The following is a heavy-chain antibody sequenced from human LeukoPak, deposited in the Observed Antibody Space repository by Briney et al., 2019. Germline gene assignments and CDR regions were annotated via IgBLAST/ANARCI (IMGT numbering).Heavy chain of an antibody. CDR1: GDSVSSNSAA. CDR2: TYYRSKWYN. J-gene: IGHJ4*02. CDR3: ARQRDGLNYYDY. Sequence: SQTLSLTCAISGDSVSSNSAAWSWIRQSPSRGLECLGRTYYRSKWYNEYAVSVKGRITINPDTSKNQFSLQLNSVTPEDTAVYYCARQRDGLNYYDYWGQGTLVTVSS. V-gene: IGHV6-1*01. D-gene: IGHD5-24*01.